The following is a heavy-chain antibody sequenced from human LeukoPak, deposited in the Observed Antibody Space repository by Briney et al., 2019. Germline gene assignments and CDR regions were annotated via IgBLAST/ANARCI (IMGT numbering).Heavy chain of an antibody. Sequence: GGSLRLSCAASGFTFSDHYMDWVRQAPGKGLEWVGRIRNKANSYTTEYAASVKGRFTISRDDSKNSLYLQMNSLNTDDTAVYYCAKYCGGDCYALDYWGQGTLVTVSS. CDR3: AKYCGGDCYALDY. V-gene: IGHV3-72*01. J-gene: IGHJ4*02. CDR2: IRNKANSYTT. CDR1: GFTFSDHY. D-gene: IGHD2-21*02.